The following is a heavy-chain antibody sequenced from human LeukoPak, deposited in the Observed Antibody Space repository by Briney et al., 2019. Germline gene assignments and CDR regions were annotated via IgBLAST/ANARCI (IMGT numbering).Heavy chain of an antibody. CDR1: SFTFSSYV. CDR3: ARGARELHFDY. D-gene: IGHD1-26*01. Sequence: GGSLRLSCGASSFTFSSYVMSWVRQAPGKGLEWVSTVSTTGGSTYYADSVKGRFTISRDNAKNSLYLQMNSLRAEDTAVYYCARGARELHFDYWGQGTLVTVSS. V-gene: IGHV3-21*01. J-gene: IGHJ4*02. CDR2: VSTTGGST.